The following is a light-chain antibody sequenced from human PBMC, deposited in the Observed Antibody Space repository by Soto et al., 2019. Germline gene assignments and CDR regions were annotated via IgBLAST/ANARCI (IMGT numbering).Light chain of an antibody. CDR2: EVS. CDR1: SSDVGAYNY. CDR3: SSYAGSSTLGV. J-gene: IGLJ2*01. V-gene: IGLV2-14*01. Sequence: QSALTQPASVSGSSGQSITISCTGTSSDVGAYNYVSWYQQYPGKAPKLMIFEVSNRPSGVSNRFSGSKSGNTASLTISGLQPEDESHYYCSSYAGSSTLGVFGGGTKVTVL.